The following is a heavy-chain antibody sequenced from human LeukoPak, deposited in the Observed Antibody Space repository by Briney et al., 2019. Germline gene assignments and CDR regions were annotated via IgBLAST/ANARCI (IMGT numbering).Heavy chain of an antibody. J-gene: IGHJ4*02. Sequence: ASVKVSCKASGYTFTSYAMHWVRQAPGQRLEWMGWINAGNGNTKYSQKFQGRVTITRDTSASTAYMELSSLRSEDTAVYYCARDWGDGDYFGYWGQGTLVTVSS. CDR3: ARDWGDGDYFGY. CDR2: INAGNGNT. CDR1: GYTFTSYA. V-gene: IGHV1-3*01. D-gene: IGHD3-16*01.